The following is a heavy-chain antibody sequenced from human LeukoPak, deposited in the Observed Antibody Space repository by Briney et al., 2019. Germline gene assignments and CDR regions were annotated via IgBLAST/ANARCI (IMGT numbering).Heavy chain of an antibody. CDR1: GGSFSGYY. J-gene: IGHJ4*02. V-gene: IGHV4-4*07. CDR3: ARDRVRYFDD. CDR2: IYTSGST. D-gene: IGHD3-9*01. Sequence: PSETLSLTCAVYGGSFSGYYWSWIRQPAGKGLEWIGRIYTSGSTNYNPSLKSRVTMSVDTSKNQFSLKLSSVTAADTAVYYCARDRVRYFDDWGQGTLVTVSS.